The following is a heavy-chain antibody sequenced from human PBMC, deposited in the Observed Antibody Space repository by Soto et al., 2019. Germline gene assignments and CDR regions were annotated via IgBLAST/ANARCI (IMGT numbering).Heavy chain of an antibody. J-gene: IGHJ5*02. D-gene: IGHD1-26*01. CDR2: MYNTGST. CDR1: GGSISGYY. Sequence: PSETLSLTCTVSGGSISGYYWSWIRQPPGKGLERIGYMYNTGSTDYNPSFKSRVTISVDTSKNQFSLKLSSVTAADTAVYYCAHTGGNWFDPWGQGTLVTVSS. V-gene: IGHV4-59*01. CDR3: AHTGGNWFDP.